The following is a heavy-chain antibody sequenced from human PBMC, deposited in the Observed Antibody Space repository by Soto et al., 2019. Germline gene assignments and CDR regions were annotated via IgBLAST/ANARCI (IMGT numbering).Heavy chain of an antibody. CDR1: GGTFSGYA. D-gene: IGHD3-22*01. J-gene: IGHJ3*02. Sequence: ASVKVSCKASGGTFSGYAISWVRQAPGQGLEWMGGIIPIFGTANYAQKFQGRVTITADKSTSTAYMELSSLRSEDTAVYYCATVRPNITMIVVAHAFDIWGQGTMVTVSS. CDR3: ATVRPNITMIVVAHAFDI. V-gene: IGHV1-69*06. CDR2: IIPIFGTA.